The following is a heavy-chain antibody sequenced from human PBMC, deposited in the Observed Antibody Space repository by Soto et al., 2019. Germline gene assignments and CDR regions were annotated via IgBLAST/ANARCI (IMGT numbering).Heavy chain of an antibody. CDR3: ARDIASPGGDYFDS. CDR1: GFTFSNYN. CDR2: ISTGGAYM. V-gene: IGHV3-21*06. J-gene: IGHJ4*02. Sequence: EVQLVESGGGLVKAGGSLRLFCTASGFTFSNYNMNWVRQAPGKGLEWVSSISTGGAYMFYADSVKGRFTISRDNAQNSRFLKIDSPRAEDTAVYYCARDIASPGGDYFDSWGQGTLVTVSS. D-gene: IGHD2-21*01.